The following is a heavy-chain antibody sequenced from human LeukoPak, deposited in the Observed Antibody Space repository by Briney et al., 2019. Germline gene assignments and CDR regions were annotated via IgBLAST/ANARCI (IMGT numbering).Heavy chain of an antibody. CDR2: INPNSGGT. D-gene: IGHD3-16*02. Sequence: ASVKVSCKASGYTFTGYYMHWVRQAPGQGLEWMGWINPNSGGTNYAQKFQGRVTMTRDTSISTAYMELSRLRSDDTAVYYCARVRYDYVWGSYRYLPPYFDYWGQGTLVTVST. J-gene: IGHJ4*02. CDR1: GYTFTGYY. V-gene: IGHV1-2*02. CDR3: ARVRYDYVWGSYRYLPPYFDY.